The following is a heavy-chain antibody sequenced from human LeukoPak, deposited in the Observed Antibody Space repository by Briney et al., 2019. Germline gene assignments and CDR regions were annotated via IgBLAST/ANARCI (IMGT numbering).Heavy chain of an antibody. D-gene: IGHD3-9*01. CDR3: ARDQRIYDILTGYLIGSFDY. CDR2: ISSSSRAI. V-gene: IGHV3-48*02. Sequence: PGGSLRLSCAASGFTFSTSSMNWVRQAPGKGLEWVSYISSSSRAIYYADSVKGRFTISRDNAKSSLYLQMNSLRDEDTAVYYCARDQRIYDILTGYLIGSFDYWGQGTLVTVSS. J-gene: IGHJ4*02. CDR1: GFTFSTSS.